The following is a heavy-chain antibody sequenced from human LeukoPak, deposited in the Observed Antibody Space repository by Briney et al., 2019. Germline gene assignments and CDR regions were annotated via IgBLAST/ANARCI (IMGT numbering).Heavy chain of an antibody. V-gene: IGHV4-38-2*02. Sequence: SETLSLPCTFSDYSISSGYYWGWIPQPPGKGLGWIGNIFRRGNPYSNLSLNSRVTISEDTSQNQFCLDLASVAAAGPALYYCARGPPRITAYASGSFPTYYFDDWGQGTLVTVSS. CDR2: IFRRGNP. CDR1: DYSISSGYY. CDR3: ARGPPRITAYASGSFPTYYFDD. J-gene: IGHJ4*02. D-gene: IGHD3-10*01.